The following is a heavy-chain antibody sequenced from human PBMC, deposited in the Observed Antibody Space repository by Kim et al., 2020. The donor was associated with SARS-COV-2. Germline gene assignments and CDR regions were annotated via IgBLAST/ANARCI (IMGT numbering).Heavy chain of an antibody. Sequence: PALRSRVTISVNTTKNQFSLKLSSGAAADTAVYYCGRQGRSGSYHAPFDYWGQGALVTVSS. V-gene: IGHV4-39*01. J-gene: IGHJ4*02. CDR3: GRQGRSGSYHAPFDY. D-gene: IGHD1-26*01.